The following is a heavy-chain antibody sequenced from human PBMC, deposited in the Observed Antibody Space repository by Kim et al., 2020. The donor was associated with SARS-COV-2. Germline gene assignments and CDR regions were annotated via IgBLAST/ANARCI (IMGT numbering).Heavy chain of an antibody. CDR2: ISGSSSYI. J-gene: IGHJ2*01. CDR1: GFTFSSYT. D-gene: IGHD3-10*01. CDR3: AKGSGYFDL. Sequence: GGSLRLSCAASGFTFSSYTMNWVRQAPGKGLEWVSSISGSSSYIYDADSVKGRFTISRDNAKNSLYLQMNSLRAEDTAVYYCAKGSGYFDLWGRGTLVTVSS. V-gene: IGHV3-21*01.